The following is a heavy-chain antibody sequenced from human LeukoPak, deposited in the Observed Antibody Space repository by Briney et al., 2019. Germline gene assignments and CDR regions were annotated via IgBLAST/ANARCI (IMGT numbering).Heavy chain of an antibody. J-gene: IGHJ5*02. Sequence: PGGSLRLSCAASGFTFSAYNMIWVRQAPGKGLEWLSYISGSSSAIYYADSVQGRLTISRDNAKNSLSLQMSSLRVEDTAVYYCVRDRNLGVRDGFILAWGQGTLVTVSS. V-gene: IGHV3-48*01. CDR3: VRDRNLGVRDGFILA. CDR2: ISGSSSAI. D-gene: IGHD5-24*01. CDR1: GFTFSAYN.